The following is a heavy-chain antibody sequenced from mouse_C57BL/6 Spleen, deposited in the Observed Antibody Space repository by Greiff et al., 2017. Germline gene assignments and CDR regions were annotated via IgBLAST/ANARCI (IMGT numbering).Heavy chain of an antibody. CDR2: IDPSDSYT. J-gene: IGHJ3*01. D-gene: IGHD1-1*01. V-gene: IGHV1-69*01. CDR1: GYTFTSYW. CDR3: ARSYYGSSYEAY. Sequence: QVQLQQPGAELVMPGASVKLSCKASGYTFTSYWMHWVKQRPGQGLEWIGEIDPSDSYTNYNQKFKGKSTLTVDKSSSTAYMQLSSLTSADSAVYYCARSYYGSSYEAYWGQGTLVTVSA.